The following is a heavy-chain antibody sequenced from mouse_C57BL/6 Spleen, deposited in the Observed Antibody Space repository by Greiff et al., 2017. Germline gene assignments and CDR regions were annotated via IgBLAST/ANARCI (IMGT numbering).Heavy chain of an antibody. CDR1: GYAFSSSW. CDR2: IYPGDGDT. CDR3: ARHDGFDY. D-gene: IGHD2-3*01. J-gene: IGHJ2*01. Sequence: QVQLQQSGPELVKPGASVKIPCKASGYAFSSSWMNWVKQRPGKGLEWIGRIYPGDGDTNYNGKFKGKATLTADKSSSTAYMQLSSLTSEDSAVYFCARHDGFDYWGQGTTLTVSS. V-gene: IGHV1-82*01.